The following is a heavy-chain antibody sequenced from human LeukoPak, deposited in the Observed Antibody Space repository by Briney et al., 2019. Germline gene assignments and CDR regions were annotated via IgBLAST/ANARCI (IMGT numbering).Heavy chain of an antibody. V-gene: IGHV3-53*01. CDR3: ARASWGYDFDC. CDR2: IYSGGTT. J-gene: IGHJ4*02. D-gene: IGHD7-27*01. Sequence: GGSLRLSCAASGFNITNFYMSWVRQAPGKGLEWVSVIYSGGTTYYADSVKGRFTISRDNSNSTVSLQMNSLRVDDTAVYYCARASWGYDFDCWGQGTLVTVSS. CDR1: GFNITNFY.